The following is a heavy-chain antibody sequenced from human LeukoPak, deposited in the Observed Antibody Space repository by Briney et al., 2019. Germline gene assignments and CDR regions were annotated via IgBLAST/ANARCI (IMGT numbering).Heavy chain of an antibody. D-gene: IGHD3-9*01. J-gene: IGHJ4*02. CDR3: ARGGAILTGYMEIDY. CDR2: IYTSGST. CDR1: GGSIRSSSYY. V-gene: IGHV4-61*02. Sequence: SETLSLTCTVSGGSIRSSSYYWGWIRQPVGKGPEWIGRIYTSGSTNYNPSLKSRVTISVDTSKNQFSLKLSSVTAADTAVYYCARGGAILTGYMEIDYWGQGTLVTVSS.